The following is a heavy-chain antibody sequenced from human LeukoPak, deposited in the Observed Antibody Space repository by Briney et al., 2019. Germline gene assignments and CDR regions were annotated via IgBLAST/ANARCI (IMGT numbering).Heavy chain of an antibody. V-gene: IGHV4-59*12. D-gene: IGHD1-26*01. CDR2: IYYSGST. CDR3: ARGSGATLDY. CDR1: GGSISSYY. J-gene: IGHJ4*02. Sequence: PSETLSLTCTVSGGSISSYYWSWIRQPPGKGLEWVGYIYYSGSTSYNPSLKSRVTMSVDTSNNQFSLKLSSVTAADTAVYYCARGSGATLDYWGQGTLVTVPS.